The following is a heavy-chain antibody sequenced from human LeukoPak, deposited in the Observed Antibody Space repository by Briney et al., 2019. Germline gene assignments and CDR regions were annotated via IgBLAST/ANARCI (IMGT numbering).Heavy chain of an antibody. CDR2: IYYSGST. Sequence: SETLSLTCTVSGGSISSYYWSWIRQPPGKGLEWIGYIYYSGSTNYNPSLKSRVTISVDTSKNQFSLRLSSVTAADTAVYYCAREREGPYGYLDYWGQGTLVTVSS. V-gene: IGHV4-59*12. J-gene: IGHJ4*02. CDR1: GGSISSYY. D-gene: IGHD4-17*01. CDR3: AREREGPYGYLDY.